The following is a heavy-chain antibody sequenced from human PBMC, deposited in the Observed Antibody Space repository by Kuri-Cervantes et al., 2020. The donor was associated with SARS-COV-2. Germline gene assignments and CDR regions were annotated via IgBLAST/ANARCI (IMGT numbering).Heavy chain of an antibody. CDR3: ARERGLRGWFDP. J-gene: IGHJ5*02. CDR2: IYSGGST. V-gene: IGHV3-53*01. Sequence: GGSLRLSCAASGFTVSSNYMSWVRPAPGKGLERVSVIYSGGSTYYADSVKGRFTISRDNSKNTLYLQMNSLRAEDTAVYYCARERGLRGWFDPWGQGTLVTVSS. CDR1: GFTVSSNY.